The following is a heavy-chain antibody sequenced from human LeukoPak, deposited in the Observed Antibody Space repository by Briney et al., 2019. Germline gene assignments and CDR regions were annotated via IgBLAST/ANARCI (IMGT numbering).Heavy chain of an antibody. J-gene: IGHJ4*02. CDR1: GFTFSSYA. CDR3: AKDDGSGTTDY. CDR2: ISGSGGST. D-gene: IGHD3-10*01. V-gene: IGHV3-23*01. Sequence: GGSLRLSCAASGFTFSSYAMNWVRQAPGKGLEWVSAISGSGGSTYYADSVKGRFTISRANSKNTLYLQMKSLRADDTAVYYCAKDDGSGTTDYWGQGTLVTVSS.